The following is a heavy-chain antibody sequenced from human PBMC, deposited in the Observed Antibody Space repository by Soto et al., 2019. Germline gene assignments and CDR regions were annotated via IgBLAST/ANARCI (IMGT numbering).Heavy chain of an antibody. CDR3: ARGVTAGVDY. V-gene: IGHV1-8*01. J-gene: IGHJ4*02. CDR1: GYSFTSLD. CDR2: MQPSSGRT. D-gene: IGHD1-26*01. Sequence: QVQLVQSGAEVREPGASVKVSCKASGYSFTSLDINWVRQTTGQGLEWMGWMQPSSGRTAYAQKFQGRVTMTRDTSINTACVELSRLICDDTAFYYCARGVTAGVDYWGQGTLVIVSS.